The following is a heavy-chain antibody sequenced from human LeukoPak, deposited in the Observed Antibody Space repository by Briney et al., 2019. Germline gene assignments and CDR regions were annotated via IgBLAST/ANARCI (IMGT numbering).Heavy chain of an antibody. D-gene: IGHD5-24*01. Sequence: PSETLSLTCAVYGGSFSGYYWSWIRQPPGKGLEWIGEINHSGSTNYNPSLKRRVTISVDTSKNQFSLKLSSVTAADTAVYYCARKMATTRGYFDYWGQGTLVTVSS. CDR3: ARKMATTRGYFDY. V-gene: IGHV4-34*01. CDR2: INHSGST. J-gene: IGHJ4*02. CDR1: GGSFSGYY.